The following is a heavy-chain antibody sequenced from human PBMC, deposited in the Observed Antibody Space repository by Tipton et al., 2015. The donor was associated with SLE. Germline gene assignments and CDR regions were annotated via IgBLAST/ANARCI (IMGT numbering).Heavy chain of an antibody. CDR2: IKKDGSEK. CDR1: GFTFSSYW. V-gene: IGHV3-7*01. D-gene: IGHD3-10*01. Sequence: SLRLSCAASGFTFSSYWMSWVRQAPGKGLEWVANIKKDGSEKYYVDSVKGRFTISRDNAKNSLYLQMNSLRAEDTAVYYCARVPALLWFGELDYWGQGTLVTVSS. J-gene: IGHJ4*02. CDR3: ARVPALLWFGELDY.